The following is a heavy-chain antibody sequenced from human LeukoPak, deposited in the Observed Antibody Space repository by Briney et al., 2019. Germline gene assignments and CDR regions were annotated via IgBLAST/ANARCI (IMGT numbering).Heavy chain of an antibody. CDR2: IRWDGGST. J-gene: IGHJ4*02. V-gene: IGHV3-43D*04. D-gene: IGHD2-15*01. CDR1: GFTFDDYA. Sequence: GGSLRLSCAASGFTFDDYAMHWVRQAPGKGLEWVSLIRWDGGSTYYADSVKGRFTISRDNSKNSLYLQMNSLRAEDTALYYCAKIDGYCSGGSCYSFDYWGQGTLVTVSS. CDR3: AKIDGYCSGGSCYSFDY.